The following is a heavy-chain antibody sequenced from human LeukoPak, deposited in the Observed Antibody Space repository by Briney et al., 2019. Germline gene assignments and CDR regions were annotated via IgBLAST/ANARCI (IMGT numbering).Heavy chain of an antibody. D-gene: IGHD3-3*01. CDR2: INAGNGNT. V-gene: IGHV1-3*01. J-gene: IGHJ5*02. CDR1: GYTFTSYA. Sequence: ASVKVSCKASGYTFTSYAMHWVRQAPGQRLEWMGWINAGNGNTKYSQKFQGRVTITRDTSASTAYMELSSLRSEDTAVYYCARAPYDFWSGYPNYNWFDPWGQGTLVTVSS. CDR3: ARAPYDFWSGYPNYNWFDP.